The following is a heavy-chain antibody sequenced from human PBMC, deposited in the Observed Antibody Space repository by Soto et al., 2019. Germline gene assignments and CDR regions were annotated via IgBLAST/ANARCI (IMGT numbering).Heavy chain of an antibody. V-gene: IGHV3-11*01. J-gene: IGHJ3*02. CDR3: ARDLSSSWYSAFDI. CDR1: GFTFSDYY. CDR2: ISSSGSTI. D-gene: IGHD6-13*01. Sequence: PGGSLRLSCAASGFTFSDYYMSWIRQAPGKGLEWVSYISSSGSTIYYADSVKGRFTISRHNSKNTLYLQMNSLRAEDTAVYYCARDLSSSWYSAFDIWGQGTMVTVSS.